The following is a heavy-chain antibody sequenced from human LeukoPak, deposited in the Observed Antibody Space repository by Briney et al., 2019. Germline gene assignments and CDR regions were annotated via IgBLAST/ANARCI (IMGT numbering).Heavy chain of an antibody. J-gene: IGHJ3*02. CDR3: ARGSEKELLDAFDI. CDR1: GGSISSSSYY. Sequence: PSETLSLTCTVSGGSISSSSYYWGWIRQPPGKGLEWIGSIYYSGSTYYNPSLKSRVTISVDTSKNQLSLKLSSVTAADTAVYYCARGSEKELLDAFDIWGQGTMVTVSS. V-gene: IGHV4-39*07. CDR2: IYYSGST. D-gene: IGHD1-26*01.